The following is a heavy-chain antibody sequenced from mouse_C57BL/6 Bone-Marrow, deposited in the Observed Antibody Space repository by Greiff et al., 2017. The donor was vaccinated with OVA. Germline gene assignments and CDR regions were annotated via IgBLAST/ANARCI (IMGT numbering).Heavy chain of an antibody. V-gene: IGHV1-55*01. J-gene: IGHJ1*03. Sequence: QVQLQQPGAELVKPGASVKMSCKASGYTFTSYWITWVKQRPGQGLEWIGDIYPGSGSTNYNEKFKSKATLTVDTSSSTVYMQLSSLTSEDSAVYYCARTTVVSHWYFDVWGTGTTVTVSS. CDR2: IYPGSGST. CDR1: GYTFTSYW. CDR3: ARTTVVSHWYFDV. D-gene: IGHD1-1*01.